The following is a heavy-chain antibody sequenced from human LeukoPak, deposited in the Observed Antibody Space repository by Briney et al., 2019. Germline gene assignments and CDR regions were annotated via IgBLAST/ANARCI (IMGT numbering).Heavy chain of an antibody. CDR3: ARAGYSSSWYVRFWFDP. Sequence: SETLALTCAVYGGSFSGYYWSWIRQPPGKGLEWIGEIDHSGSTNYNPSLKSRVTISVDTSKNQFSLKLSSVTAADTAVYYCARAGYSSSWYVRFWFDPWGQGSLVTVSS. D-gene: IGHD6-13*01. CDR2: IDHSGST. CDR1: GGSFSGYY. V-gene: IGHV4-34*01. J-gene: IGHJ5*02.